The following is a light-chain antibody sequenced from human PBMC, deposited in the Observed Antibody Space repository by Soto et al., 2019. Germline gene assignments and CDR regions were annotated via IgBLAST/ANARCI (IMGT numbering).Light chain of an antibody. CDR3: LQYASSPCT. CDR1: QSVRSSF. CDR2: GAS. J-gene: IGKJ3*01. V-gene: IGKV3-20*01. Sequence: EIVMTQSPGTLSLSPGERASLSCRASQSVRSSFLAWYQQKPGQAPRLLIYGASSRASGIPDRCSGSGSGTDFSLSISRLEPEDFAIYFCLQYASSPCTFGPGTKVDVK.